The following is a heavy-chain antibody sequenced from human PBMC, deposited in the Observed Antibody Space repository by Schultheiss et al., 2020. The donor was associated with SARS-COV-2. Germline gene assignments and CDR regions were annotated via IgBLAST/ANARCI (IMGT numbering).Heavy chain of an antibody. V-gene: IGHV3-11*01. CDR1: GFTFSDYY. Sequence: GESLKISCAASGFTFSDYYMSWIRQAPGKGLEWVSYISSSGSTIYYADSVKGRFTISRDNAKNSLYLQMNSLRAEDTAVYYCARSGRDYYDSSGYYFNAFDIWGQGTMVTVSS. CDR2: ISSSGSTI. D-gene: IGHD3-22*01. CDR3: ARSGRDYYDSSGYYFNAFDI. J-gene: IGHJ3*02.